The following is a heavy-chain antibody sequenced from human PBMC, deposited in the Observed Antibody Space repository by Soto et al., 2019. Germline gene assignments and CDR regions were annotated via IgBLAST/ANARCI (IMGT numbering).Heavy chain of an antibody. V-gene: IGHV4-59*01. CDR2: IYYSGST. D-gene: IGHD3-10*01. CDR3: ASSSFRSGSYYNAQAQYFDY. Sequence: SETLSLTCTVSGGSISSYYWSWIRQPPGKGLEWIGYIYYSGSTNYNPSLKSRVTISVDTSKNQFSLKLSSVTAADTAVYYCASSSFRSGSYYNAQAQYFDYWGQGTLVTVSS. CDR1: GGSISSYY. J-gene: IGHJ4*02.